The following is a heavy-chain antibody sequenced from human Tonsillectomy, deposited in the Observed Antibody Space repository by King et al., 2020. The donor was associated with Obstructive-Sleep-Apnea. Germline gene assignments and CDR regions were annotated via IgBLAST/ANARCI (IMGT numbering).Heavy chain of an antibody. Sequence: QLVQSGAEVKKPGESLKISCKTSGYTFTKYWIGWVRQVPGKCLEWMGMIYPGDSDTRYGPSLQGQVTISDDKSISTTFVQWSSLKASDTAMYYCATSIVTTVGGVFDIWGQGTMVTVSS. CDR3: ATSIVTTVGGVFDI. CDR2: IYPGDSDT. V-gene: IGHV5-51*01. CDR1: GYTFTKYW. J-gene: IGHJ3*02. D-gene: IGHD5-12*01.